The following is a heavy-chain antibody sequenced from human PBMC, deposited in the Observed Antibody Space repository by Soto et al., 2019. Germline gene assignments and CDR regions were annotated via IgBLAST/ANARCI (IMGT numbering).Heavy chain of an antibody. D-gene: IGHD5-12*01. J-gene: IGHJ6*02. CDR3: ARDRGGSPFLSPYYYGMDV. CDR2: IIPIFGTA. CDR1: GGTFSSYA. Sequence: QVQLVQSGAEVKKPGSSVKVSCKASGGTFSSYAISWVRQAPGQGREWLGGIIPIFGTANYAQKFQGRVTITADESTSTGDMELRSLRSEDTAVYYCARDRGGSPFLSPYYYGMDVWGQGTTVTVSS. V-gene: IGHV1-69*01.